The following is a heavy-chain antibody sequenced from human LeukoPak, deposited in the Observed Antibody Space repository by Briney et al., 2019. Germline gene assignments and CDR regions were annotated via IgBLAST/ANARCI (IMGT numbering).Heavy chain of an antibody. CDR2: ISWNSASV. J-gene: IGHJ4*02. Sequence: PGGSLRLSCEASGFTFDDYRMHWVRQAPGKGLEWVSSISWNSASVGYVDSAKGRFTISRDNAKKTLYLQMNSLRAEDTALYYCAKDYGYSSSWYDYWGQGTLVTVSS. D-gene: IGHD6-13*01. V-gene: IGHV3-9*01. CDR3: AKDYGYSSSWYDY. CDR1: GFTFDDYR.